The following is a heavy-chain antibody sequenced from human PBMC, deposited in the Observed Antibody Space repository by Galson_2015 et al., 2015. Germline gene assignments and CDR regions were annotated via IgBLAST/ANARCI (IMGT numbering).Heavy chain of an antibody. CDR3: ASDFFGVVRTIDS. J-gene: IGHJ4*02. CDR1: GFTFRSYA. D-gene: IGHD3-3*01. V-gene: IGHV3-30*01. CDR2: IAYDGSNE. Sequence: SLRLSCAASGFTFRSYAMHWVRQAPGKGLEWVSVIAYDGSNEYYADSVKGRFTISRDNSKNTLFLQMNSLRAEDTAVYHCASDFFGVVRTIDSWGQGTLVTVSS.